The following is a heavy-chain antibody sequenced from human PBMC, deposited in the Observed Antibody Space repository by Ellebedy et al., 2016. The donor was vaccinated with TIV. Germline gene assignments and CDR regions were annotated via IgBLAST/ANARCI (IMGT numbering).Heavy chain of an antibody. J-gene: IGHJ4*02. CDR1: GFAFSNYW. Sequence: GESLKISXAASGFAFSNYWMSWVRQAPGKGLEWVANIKQDGSEKYYVDSVRGRFTISRDNAKSSLYLQMNSLRAEDTAVYYCASPYRGRFDYWGPGTLVTVSS. CDR3: ASPYRGRFDY. V-gene: IGHV3-7*01. CDR2: IKQDGSEK. D-gene: IGHD3-16*01.